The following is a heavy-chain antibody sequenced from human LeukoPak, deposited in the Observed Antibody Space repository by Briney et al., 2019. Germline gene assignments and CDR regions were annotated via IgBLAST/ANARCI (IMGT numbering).Heavy chain of an antibody. D-gene: IGHD3-22*01. CDR2: ISSNSDYK. CDR3: ARDVDTSGHFSRFDP. Sequence: NPGGSLRLSCAASGFTFSTYNMNWVRQAPGKGLEWVSSISSNSDYKYYADSLKGRFTISRDNAKDSLYLQMNSLTAEDTAVYYCARDVDTSGHFSRFDPWGQGTLVTVPS. J-gene: IGHJ5*02. CDR1: GFTFSTYN. V-gene: IGHV3-21*01.